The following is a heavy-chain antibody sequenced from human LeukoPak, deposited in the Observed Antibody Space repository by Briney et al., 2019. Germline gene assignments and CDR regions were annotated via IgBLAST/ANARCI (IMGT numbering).Heavy chain of an antibody. CDR2: IWSDGSNK. D-gene: IGHD3-10*01. CDR1: GFTVSSNY. Sequence: GGSLRLSCAASGFTVSSNYMSWVRQAPGKGLEWVAFIWSDGSNKYYADSVKGRFTISRDNSKNTLYLQMNSLRAEDTAVYYCAKSLSSRGLIIPKTSRYFDYWGQGTLVTVSS. V-gene: IGHV3-30*02. J-gene: IGHJ4*02. CDR3: AKSLSSRGLIIPKTSRYFDY.